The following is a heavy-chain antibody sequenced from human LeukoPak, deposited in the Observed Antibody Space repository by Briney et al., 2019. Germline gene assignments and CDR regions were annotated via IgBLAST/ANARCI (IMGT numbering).Heavy chain of an antibody. Sequence: ASVKVSCKASGYTFTSYAMHWVRQAPGQRLEWMGWINAGNGNTKYSQKFQGRVTITTDESTSTAYMELSSLRSEDTAVYYCASRYCSSTSCCSSGVMDVWGKGTTVTVSS. CDR3: ASRYCSSTSCCSSGVMDV. CDR2: INAGNGNT. CDR1: GYTFTSYA. V-gene: IGHV1-3*01. J-gene: IGHJ6*03. D-gene: IGHD2-2*01.